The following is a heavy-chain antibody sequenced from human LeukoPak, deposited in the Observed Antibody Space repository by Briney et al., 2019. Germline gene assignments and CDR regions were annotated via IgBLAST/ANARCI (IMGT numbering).Heavy chain of an antibody. Sequence: PGGSLRLSCAAYGFTFSSYSMNWVRQAPGKGLEWVSYISSSSSTIYCADSVKGRFTISRDNAKNSLYLQMNSLRAEDTALYYCAKDERNYYDSSGSPYFDYWGQGTLVTVSS. CDR2: ISSSSSTI. V-gene: IGHV3-48*04. D-gene: IGHD3-22*01. CDR1: GFTFSSYS. CDR3: AKDERNYYDSSGSPYFDY. J-gene: IGHJ4*02.